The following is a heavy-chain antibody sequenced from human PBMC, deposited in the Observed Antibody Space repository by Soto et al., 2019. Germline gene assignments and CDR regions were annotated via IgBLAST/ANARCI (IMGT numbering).Heavy chain of an antibody. V-gene: IGHV4-31*03. D-gene: IGHD3-16*01. CDR2: VYYSGIT. Sequence: QVQLQESGPRLVQPSQTLSLTCTVSGGPIRRRGYYWSWIRQHPGQGLEWIGFVYYSGITDYNPSLKSRVTISADTSKNQCSLNLRSVTAADTAVYYCASSGAREGDWFDPWGQGTLVTVSS. J-gene: IGHJ5*02. CDR3: ASSGAREGDWFDP. CDR1: GGPIRRRGYY.